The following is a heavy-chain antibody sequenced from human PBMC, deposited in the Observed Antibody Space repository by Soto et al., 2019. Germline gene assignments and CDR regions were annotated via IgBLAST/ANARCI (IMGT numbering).Heavy chain of an antibody. V-gene: IGHV3-30-3*01. Sequence: QVQLVESGGGVVQPGRSLRLSCAASGFTFSSYAMHWVRQAPGKGLARVAVLSYDGSNKYYADSVKGRFTISRDNSKNTLYMKMNSLRAEDTAVYYCASEGIAVAGLRRGYYYGMDVWGQGSTVNDSS. CDR2: LSYDGSNK. CDR1: GFTFSSYA. J-gene: IGHJ6*02. CDR3: ASEGIAVAGLRRGYYYGMDV. D-gene: IGHD6-19*01.